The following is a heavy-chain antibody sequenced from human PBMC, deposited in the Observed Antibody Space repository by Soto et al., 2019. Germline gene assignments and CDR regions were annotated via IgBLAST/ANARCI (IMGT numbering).Heavy chain of an antibody. CDR3: ARAVSGSPYYFDY. CDR2: IYYSGST. Sequence: TSETLSLTCTVSGGSISSYYWSWIRQPPGKGLEWIGYIYYSGSTNYNPSLKSRVTISVDTSKNQFSLKLSSVTAADTAVYYCARAVSGSPYYFDYWGQGTLVTVSS. V-gene: IGHV4-59*01. J-gene: IGHJ4*02. D-gene: IGHD1-26*01. CDR1: GGSISSYY.